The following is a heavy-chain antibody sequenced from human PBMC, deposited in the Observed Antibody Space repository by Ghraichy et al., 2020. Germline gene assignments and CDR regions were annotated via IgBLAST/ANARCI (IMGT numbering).Heavy chain of an antibody. V-gene: IGHV3-33*01. Sequence: GGSLRLSCAASGFTFSSYGMHWVRQAPGKGLEWVAVIWYDGSNKYYADSVKGRFTISRDNSKNTLYLQMNSLRAEDTAVYYCARDKSVNQNLAGYSSSCPDYWGQGTLVTVSS. J-gene: IGHJ4*02. CDR1: GFTFSSYG. CDR2: IWYDGSNK. CDR3: ARDKSVNQNLAGYSSSCPDY. D-gene: IGHD6-13*01.